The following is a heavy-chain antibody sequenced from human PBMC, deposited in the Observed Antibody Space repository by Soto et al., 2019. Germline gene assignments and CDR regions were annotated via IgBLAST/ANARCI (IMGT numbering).Heavy chain of an antibody. CDR3: ARDSGYDILTGYGNYYYYSIDV. CDR1: GFTFSSYA. CDR2: ISSNGGST. Sequence: PGGSLRLSCAASGFTFSSYAMHWVRQAPGKGLEYVSAISSNGGSTYYANSVKGRFTISRDNSKNTLYLQMGSLRAEDMAVYYCARDSGYDILTGYGNYYYYSIDVWGKGTTVTVSS. J-gene: IGHJ6*03. V-gene: IGHV3-64*01. D-gene: IGHD3-9*01.